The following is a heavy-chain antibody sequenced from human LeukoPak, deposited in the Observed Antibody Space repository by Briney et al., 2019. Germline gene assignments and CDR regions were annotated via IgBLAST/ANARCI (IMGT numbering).Heavy chain of an antibody. J-gene: IGHJ6*03. CDR3: ARDYYDSSGYYYETYYYYYMDV. D-gene: IGHD3-22*01. V-gene: IGHV3-23*01. CDR2: ISGSGGST. CDR1: GFTFSSYG. Sequence: GGTLRLSCAASGFTFSSYGMSWVRQAPGKGLEWVSAISGSGGSTYYADSVKGRFTISRDNSKNTLYLQMNSLRAEDTAVYYCARDYYDSSGYYYETYYYYYMDVWGKGTTVTVSS.